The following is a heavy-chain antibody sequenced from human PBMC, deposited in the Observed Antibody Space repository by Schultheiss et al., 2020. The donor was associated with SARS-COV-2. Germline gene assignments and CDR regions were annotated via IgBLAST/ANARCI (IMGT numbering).Heavy chain of an antibody. D-gene: IGHD6-13*01. J-gene: IGHJ4*02. CDR1: GGSISSYY. CDR3: AKDGEAAAGHKYFDY. CDR2: INHSGST. Sequence: SQTLSLTCTVSGGSISSYYWGWIRQPPGKGLEWIGEINHSGSTNYNPSLKSLVTISVDTSKNQFSLKLSSVTAADTAVYYCAKDGEAAAGHKYFDYWGQGTLVTVSS. V-gene: IGHV4-34*01.